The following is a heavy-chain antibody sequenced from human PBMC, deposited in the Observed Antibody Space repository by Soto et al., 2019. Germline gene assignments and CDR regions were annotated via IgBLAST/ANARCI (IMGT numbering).Heavy chain of an antibody. CDR1: GFTRSSTG. CDR3: ASAHYYDDGRGYTYYDV. D-gene: IGHD3-22*01. CDR2: ISSGSEYI. V-gene: IGHV3-21*01. J-gene: IGHJ4*02. Sequence: GGYPRISCAASGFTRSSTGINSFRQAPGKGLEWVSSISSGSEYIFHADSVKGRLTTSRDNAKNTLHLQMNSLRAEDTAIYYCASAHYYDDGRGYTYYDVWGQGA.